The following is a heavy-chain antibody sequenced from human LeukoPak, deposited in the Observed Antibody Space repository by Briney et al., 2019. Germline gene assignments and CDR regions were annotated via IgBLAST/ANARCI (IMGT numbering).Heavy chain of an antibody. D-gene: IGHD3-3*01. CDR3: ASGYDFWSGYYPYYYYYGMDV. CDR1: GGSISSGGYY. Sequence: PSETLSLTCTVSGGSISSGGYYWSWIRQHPGKGLEWIGYIYYSGSTYYNPSLKSRVTISVDTSKNQFSLKLSSVTAADTAVYYCASGYDFWSGYYPYYYYYGMDVWGQGTTVTVSS. J-gene: IGHJ6*02. CDR2: IYYSGST. V-gene: IGHV4-31*03.